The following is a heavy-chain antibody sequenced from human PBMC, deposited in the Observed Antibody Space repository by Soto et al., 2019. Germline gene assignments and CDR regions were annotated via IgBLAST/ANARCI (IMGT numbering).Heavy chain of an antibody. D-gene: IGHD5-12*01. J-gene: IGHJ5*02. CDR2: ISTYSGDT. Sequence: QVHLVQSGVEVKTPGASVKVSCQASGYTFFTYDISWVRQAPGQGLEWMGWISTYSGDTKYAQKFQGRVPMTRTTSTTTAYLERRSLRSDDTAVYYCARHHGPTTSENWFDPWGQGTLVTVSS. CDR1: GYTFFTYD. V-gene: IGHV1-18*01. CDR3: ARHHGPTTSENWFDP.